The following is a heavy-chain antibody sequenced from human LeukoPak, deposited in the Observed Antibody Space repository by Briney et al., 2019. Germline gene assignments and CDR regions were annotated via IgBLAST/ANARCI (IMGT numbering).Heavy chain of an antibody. CDR1: GFTFSSYA. D-gene: IGHD2-2*01. CDR2: ISCSGGST. Sequence: WGSLRLSCAASGFTFSSYAMSWVRQAPGKGLEWVSAISCSGGSTYYADFVKGGFTISRDNYKNTLYLQRNSLRAEDTAVYYCARTSWQRNYWGQGTMVTVSS. CDR3: ARTSWQRNY. J-gene: IGHJ4*02. V-gene: IGHV3-23*01.